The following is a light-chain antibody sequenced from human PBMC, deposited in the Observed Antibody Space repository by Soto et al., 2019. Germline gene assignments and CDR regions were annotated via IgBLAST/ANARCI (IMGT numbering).Light chain of an antibody. CDR1: QSVNSY. J-gene: IGKJ3*01. Sequence: DIVLTQSPATLSLSPGERATLSCRASQSVNSYLAWYQQKPGQAPRLLIYDASNRATGIPARFSGSGSGTDFTLTISSLEPEDFAVYYCQQRSNWPPEVTFGPGTKVDIK. V-gene: IGKV3-11*01. CDR2: DAS. CDR3: QQRSNWPPEVT.